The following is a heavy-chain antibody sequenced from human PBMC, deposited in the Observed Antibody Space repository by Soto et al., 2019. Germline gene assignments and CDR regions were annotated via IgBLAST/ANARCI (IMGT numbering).Heavy chain of an antibody. CDR2: IYWDDDK. D-gene: IGHD3-10*01. J-gene: IGHJ4*02. CDR3: AHRAYYYGSGSYYTH. CDR1: GGSIGSGVYF. V-gene: IGHV2-5*08. Sequence: TLSLTCTVSGGSIGSGVYFWSWIRQPPGKALEWLALIYWDDDKRYRPSLKSRLTIVKDTSKNLVILIMTNMDPEGTATYYCAHRAYYYGSGSYYTHWGQGILVTVSS.